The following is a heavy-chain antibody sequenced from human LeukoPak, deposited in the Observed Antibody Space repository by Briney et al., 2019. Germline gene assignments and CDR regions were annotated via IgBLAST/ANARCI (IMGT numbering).Heavy chain of an antibody. D-gene: IGHD1-26*01. Sequence: GASVKVSCKASGFTFTSYDINWVRQASGQGLEWMGWMNPNNGNTGYAQKLQGRVTMTTDTSTSTAYMELRSLRSDDTAVYYCARDLGGSYGNWGQGTLVTVSS. CDR2: MNPNNGNT. V-gene: IGHV1-8*01. CDR3: ARDLGGSYGN. J-gene: IGHJ4*02. CDR1: GFTFTSYD.